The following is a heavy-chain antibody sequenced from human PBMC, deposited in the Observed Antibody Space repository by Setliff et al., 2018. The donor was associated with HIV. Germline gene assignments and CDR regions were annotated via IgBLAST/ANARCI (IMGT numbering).Heavy chain of an antibody. CDR1: GGSISSSSYY. V-gene: IGHV4-39*01. D-gene: IGHD6-13*01. CDR2: IYYRGST. J-gene: IGHJ6*03. CDR3: ARGRYRSRWYASDHYYIDV. Sequence: SETLSLTCTVSGGSISSSSYYWGWIRQPPGKGLQWIGSIYYRGSTYYNPSLKSRVTVSVDTSKNQFSLKLRSVTAADTALYYCARGRYRSRWYASDHYYIDVWGKGTTVTV.